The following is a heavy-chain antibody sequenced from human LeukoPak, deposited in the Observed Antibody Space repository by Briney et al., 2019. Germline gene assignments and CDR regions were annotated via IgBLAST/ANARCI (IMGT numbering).Heavy chain of an antibody. J-gene: IGHJ5*02. D-gene: IGHD2-15*01. CDR2: ISWNSGSI. Sequence: GGSLRLSCAASGFTFDDYGMHWVRQAPGKGLEWVSGISWNSGSIGYADSVKGRFTISRDNAKNSLYLQMNSLRAEDTAVYYCARGVVVVAATPPWFDPWGQGTLVTVSS. CDR1: GFTFDDYG. CDR3: ARGVVVVAATPPWFDP. V-gene: IGHV3-9*01.